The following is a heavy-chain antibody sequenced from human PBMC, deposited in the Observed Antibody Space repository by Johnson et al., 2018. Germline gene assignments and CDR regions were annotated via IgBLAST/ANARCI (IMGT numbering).Heavy chain of an antibody. CDR2: INSDGSST. Sequence: EVQLQESGGGLVQPGGSLRLSCAASGFTFSSYWMHWVRQAPGKGLVWVSRINSDGSSTSYADSVKGRFTRSRDNSKNTMYLQMNSPRAEDTAVYDCAKGTAEQWLVFAVDIWGQVTMVTVSS. D-gene: IGHD6-19*01. V-gene: IGHV3-74*01. CDR1: GFTFSSYW. CDR3: AKGTAEQWLVFAVDI. J-gene: IGHJ3*02.